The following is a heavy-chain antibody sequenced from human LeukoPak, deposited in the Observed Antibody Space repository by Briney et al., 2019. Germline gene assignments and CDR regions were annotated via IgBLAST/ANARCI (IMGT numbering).Heavy chain of an antibody. V-gene: IGHV3-66*01. CDR3: AKERNLEIAVAGTIFDY. CDR2: IYSGGDT. D-gene: IGHD6-19*01. Sequence: PGGSLRLSCAASGFTVRSYYMAWVRQAPGKGLEWVSVIYSGGDTYYADSVKGRFTISRDNSKNMIYLEMSSLKAEDTAVYYCAKERNLEIAVAGTIFDYWGQGTLVTVSS. CDR1: GFTVRSYY. J-gene: IGHJ4*02.